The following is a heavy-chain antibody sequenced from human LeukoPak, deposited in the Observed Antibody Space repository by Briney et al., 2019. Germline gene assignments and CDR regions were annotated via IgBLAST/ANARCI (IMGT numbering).Heavy chain of an antibody. J-gene: IGHJ4*02. D-gene: IGHD3-10*01. CDR1: GFTFDDYT. CDR3: ASWDY. Sequence: PGGSLRLSCAASGFTFDDYTMHWVRQAPGKGLEWVSLMSWEGGSTYYADSVKGRFTISRDNSKNTLYLQMNSLRAEDTAVYYCASWDYWGQGTLVTVSS. CDR2: MSWEGGST. V-gene: IGHV3-43*01.